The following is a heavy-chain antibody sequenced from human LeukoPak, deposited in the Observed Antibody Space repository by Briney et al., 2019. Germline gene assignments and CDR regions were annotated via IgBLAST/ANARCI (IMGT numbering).Heavy chain of an antibody. CDR3: ARGSSRYSYGYDY. V-gene: IGHV1-2*04. CDR2: INPNSGGT. D-gene: IGHD5-18*01. J-gene: IGHJ4*02. Sequence: ASVKVSCKASGYTFTSYAMHWVRQAPGQRLEWMGWINPNSGGTNYAQKFQGWVTMTRDTSISTAYMELSRLRSDDTAVYYCARGSSRYSYGYDYWGQGTLVTVSS. CDR1: GYTFTSYA.